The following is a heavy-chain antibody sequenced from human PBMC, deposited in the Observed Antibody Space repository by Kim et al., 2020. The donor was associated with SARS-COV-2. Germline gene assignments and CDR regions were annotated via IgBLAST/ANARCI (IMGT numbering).Heavy chain of an antibody. Sequence: KFQGRVTITRDTSASTAYMELSSLRSEDTAVYYCARRIAAAGTIVYYFDYWGQGTLVTVSS. CDR3: ARRIAAAGTIVYYFDY. D-gene: IGHD6-13*01. V-gene: IGHV1-3*01. J-gene: IGHJ4*02.